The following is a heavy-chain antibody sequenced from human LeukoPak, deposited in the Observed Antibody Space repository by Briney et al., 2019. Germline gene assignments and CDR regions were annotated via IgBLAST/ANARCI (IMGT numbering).Heavy chain of an antibody. V-gene: IGHV4-59*01. D-gene: IGHD3-22*01. CDR1: GGSISSYY. J-gene: IGHJ4*02. CDR3: ARVYYDSSGYYFDY. Sequence: SETLSLTCTVSGGSISSYYWSWIRQPPRKGLEWIGYIYYSGSTNYNPSLKSRVTISVDTSKNQFSLKLSSVTAADTAVYYCARVYYDSSGYYFDYWGQGTLITVSS. CDR2: IYYSGST.